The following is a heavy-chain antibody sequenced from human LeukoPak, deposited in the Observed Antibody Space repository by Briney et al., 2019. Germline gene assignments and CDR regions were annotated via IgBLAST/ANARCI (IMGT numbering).Heavy chain of an antibody. Sequence: ASVKVSCKASGGTFISYAISWVRQAPGQGLEWMGRIIPILGIANYAQKFQGRVTITADKSTSTAYMELSSLRSEDTAVYYCARDSWGYYYDSSGYHFDYWGQGTLVTVSS. CDR1: GGTFISYA. CDR3: ARDSWGYYYDSSGYHFDY. CDR2: IIPILGIA. J-gene: IGHJ4*02. V-gene: IGHV1-69*04. D-gene: IGHD3-22*01.